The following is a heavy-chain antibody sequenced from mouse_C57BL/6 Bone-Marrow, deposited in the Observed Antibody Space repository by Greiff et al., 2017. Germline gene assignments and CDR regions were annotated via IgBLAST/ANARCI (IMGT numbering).Heavy chain of an antibody. J-gene: IGHJ4*01. Sequence: VQLKESGGDLVKPGGSLKLSCAASGFTFSSYGMSWVRQTPDKRLEWVATISSGGSYTYYPDSVKGRFTISRDNAKNTLYLQMSSLKSEDTAMYYCARRGGPYAMDCWGQGTSVTVSS. CDR1: GFTFSSYG. CDR2: ISSGGSYT. V-gene: IGHV5-6*01. CDR3: ARRGGPYAMDC. D-gene: IGHD3-3*01.